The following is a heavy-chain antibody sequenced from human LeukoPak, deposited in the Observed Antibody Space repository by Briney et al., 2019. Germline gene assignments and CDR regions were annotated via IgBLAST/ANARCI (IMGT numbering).Heavy chain of an antibody. D-gene: IGHD6-13*01. Sequence: SETLSLTCAVSGGSINSHYWTWIRQPPGKGLEWIGHIFYSGSSNYKPSLKSRVTMSVDRSKNQFSLKLRSVTAADTAVYYCARDGYSSSWYLVAFDIWGQGTMVTVSS. V-gene: IGHV4-59*11. J-gene: IGHJ3*02. CDR2: IFYSGSS. CDR1: GGSINSHY. CDR3: ARDGYSSSWYLVAFDI.